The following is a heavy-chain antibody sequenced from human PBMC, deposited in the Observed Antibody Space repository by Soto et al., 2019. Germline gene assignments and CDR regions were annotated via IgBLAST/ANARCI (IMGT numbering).Heavy chain of an antibody. CDR2: IYYSGST. CDR3: ARQLGLRTYYYGSGSYYDI. Sequence: SETLSLTCTVSGGSISSSSYYWGWIRQPPGKGLEWIGSIYYSGSTYYNPSLKSRVTISVDTSKNQFSLKLSSVTAADTAVYYCARQLGLRTYYYGSGSYYDIWGQGTMVTVSS. V-gene: IGHV4-39*01. D-gene: IGHD3-10*01. J-gene: IGHJ3*02. CDR1: GGSISSSSYY.